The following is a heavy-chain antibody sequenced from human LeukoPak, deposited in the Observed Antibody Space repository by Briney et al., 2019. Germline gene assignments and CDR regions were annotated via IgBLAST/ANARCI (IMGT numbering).Heavy chain of an antibody. D-gene: IGHD4-17*01. CDR3: AKESADYGDYDY. V-gene: IGHV3-23*01. CDR2: ISGSGGST. Sequence: GGSLRLSCAASGFTFDDYGMGWVRQAPGKGLEWVSAISGSGGSTYYADSVKGRFTISRDNSKNTLYLQMNSLRAEDTAVYYCAKESADYGDYDYWGQGTLVTVSS. CDR1: GFTFDDYG. J-gene: IGHJ4*02.